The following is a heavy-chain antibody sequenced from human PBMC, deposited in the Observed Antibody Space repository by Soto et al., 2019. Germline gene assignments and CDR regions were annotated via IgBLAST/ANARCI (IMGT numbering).Heavy chain of an antibody. CDR2: ISGSGGSS. CDR1: GFAFSTYA. J-gene: IGHJ6*02. D-gene: IGHD6-13*01. CDR3: AKVTKRAAAGRYEYYKYGMDV. Sequence: GGSLRLSCAASGFAFSTYAMTWVRQAPGKGLEWVSVISGSGGSSYYADSVKGRFTISRDNSKNTLFLQMNGLRAEDTAVYHCAKVTKRAAAGRYEYYKYGMDVWGQGTTVTVSS. V-gene: IGHV3-23*01.